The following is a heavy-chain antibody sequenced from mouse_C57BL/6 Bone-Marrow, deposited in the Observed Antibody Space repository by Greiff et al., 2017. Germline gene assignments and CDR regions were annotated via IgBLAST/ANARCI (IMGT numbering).Heavy chain of an antibody. CDR2: INPNYGTT. D-gene: IGHD1-1*01. CDR1: GYSFTDYN. CDR3: ARWDYYGSSYEAY. V-gene: IGHV1-39*01. J-gene: IGHJ3*01. Sequence: EVQLLQSGPELVKPGASVKISCKASGYSFTDYNMNWVQQSNGKSLEWIGAINPNYGTTSYNQKFKGKATLTVDQPSSTAYMQLNSLTSEDSAFYYCARWDYYGSSYEAYWGQGTLVTVSA.